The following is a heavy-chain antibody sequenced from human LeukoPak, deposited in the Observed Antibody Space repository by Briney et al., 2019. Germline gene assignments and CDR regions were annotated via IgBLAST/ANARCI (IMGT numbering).Heavy chain of an antibody. J-gene: IGHJ4*02. CDR1: GFTFSNTC. CDR2: IQSSTNGGTV. D-gene: IGHD4-17*01. CDR3: ATDFYGACDH. V-gene: IGHV3-15*01. Sequence: GGSLRLSCAASGFTFSNTCMTCVRQAPGKGREWISRIQSSTNGGTVDYAAPVKGRFTISRDDSKNTLYLQMYSLTTEDTAFYYCATDFYGACDHWGQGTLVTVSS.